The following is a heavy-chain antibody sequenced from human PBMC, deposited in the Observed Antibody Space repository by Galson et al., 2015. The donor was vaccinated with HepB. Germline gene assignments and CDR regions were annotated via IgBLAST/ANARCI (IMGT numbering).Heavy chain of an antibody. Sequence: SETLSLTCTVSGGSISSSSYYWGWIRQPPGKGLEWIGSIYYSGSTYYNPSLKSRVTISVDTSKNQFSLKLSSVTAADTAVYYCARTLNMYYDFWSGYFDYWGQGTLVTVSS. CDR3: ARTLNMYYDFWSGYFDY. D-gene: IGHD3-3*01. CDR1: GGSISSSSYY. V-gene: IGHV4-39*01. J-gene: IGHJ4*02. CDR2: IYYSGST.